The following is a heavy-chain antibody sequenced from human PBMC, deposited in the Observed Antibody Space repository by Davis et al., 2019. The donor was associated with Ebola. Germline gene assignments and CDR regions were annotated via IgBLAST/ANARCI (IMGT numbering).Heavy chain of an antibody. Sequence: MPSETLSLTCTVSGGPISRYYWNWIRQPPGKGLEWIGYFYHSGSTYYNPSLKSRVTISVDRSKNQFSLKLSSVTAADTAVYYCARAFIRYSSGWYWFDPWGQGTLVTVSS. CDR3: ARAFIRYSSGWYWFDP. V-gene: IGHV4-59*12. J-gene: IGHJ5*02. CDR2: FYHSGST. D-gene: IGHD6-19*01. CDR1: GGPISRYY.